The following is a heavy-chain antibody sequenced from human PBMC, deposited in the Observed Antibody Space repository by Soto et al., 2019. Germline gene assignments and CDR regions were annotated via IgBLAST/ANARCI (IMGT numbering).Heavy chain of an antibody. Sequence: EVQLVESGGGLVRPGGSLRLSCQAPGLFFSTYDFHWVRQATGKGLGWVSGVGTVNDIYYADSVKGRFTLSRENAKNSVYLQMNNLRVEDSAVYYCTRDRDGWENWGQGTRVTVSP. J-gene: IGHJ4*01. CDR2: VGTVNDI. D-gene: IGHD6-19*01. V-gene: IGHV3-13*01. CDR3: TRDRDGWEN. CDR1: GLFFSTYD.